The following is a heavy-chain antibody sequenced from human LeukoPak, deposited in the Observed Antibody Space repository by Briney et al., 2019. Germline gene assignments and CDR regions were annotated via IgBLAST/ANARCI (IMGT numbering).Heavy chain of an antibody. Sequence: GRSLRLSCAASGFTFDEYAMHWVRQPPGKGLAGVAGISWNTYDTGYADSVKGRFTISRDNAKNSLSLQMNSLRDEDMALYYCAKGVGTSYHYHMDAWGKGTTVIVSS. D-gene: IGHD1-26*01. CDR3: AKGVGTSYHYHMDA. CDR1: GFTFDEYA. CDR2: ISWNTYDT. J-gene: IGHJ6*03. V-gene: IGHV3-9*03.